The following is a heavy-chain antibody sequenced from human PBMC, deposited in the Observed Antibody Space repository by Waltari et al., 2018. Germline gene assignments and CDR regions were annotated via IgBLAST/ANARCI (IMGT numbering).Heavy chain of an antibody. Sequence: EVQLVESGGGLVQPGRSLRPSCKGFGFPFGVYGVRWVRHAPGKGLEWVGFIRSKVYGGTTKDAASVRGRFTLSRDDSKSIAFLQMNGLRTEDTAVYYCTRGNVQWSSTLDYWGQGTLVNVSS. J-gene: IGHJ4*02. V-gene: IGHV3-49*04. D-gene: IGHD2-15*01. CDR2: IRSKVYGGTT. CDR3: TRGNVQWSSTLDY. CDR1: GFPFGVYG.